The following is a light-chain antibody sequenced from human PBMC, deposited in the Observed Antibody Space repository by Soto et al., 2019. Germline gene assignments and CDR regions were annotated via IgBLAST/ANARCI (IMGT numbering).Light chain of an antibody. V-gene: IGLV2-14*01. CDR1: SSDVGGYNY. J-gene: IGLJ1*01. CDR2: DVS. CDR3: SSYTTSNTRQQV. Sequence: QSALTQPASVSGSPGQSITISCTGTSSDVGGYNYVSWYQQHPGKAPKFMIYDVSNRPSGVSNRFSGSKSGNTASLTISGLQAEDEADYYCSSYTTSNTRQQVFGPGTKVPV.